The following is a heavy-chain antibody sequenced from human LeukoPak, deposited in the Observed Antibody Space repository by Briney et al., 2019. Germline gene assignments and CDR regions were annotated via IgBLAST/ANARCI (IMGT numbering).Heavy chain of an antibody. CDR3: XXXXXESTNQDFDC. Sequence: SGGSLRLSCAASGFTFSSYWMSWVRQAPGKGLEWVSGISGNGAGTYYGDSVKGRFTISRDNSKNTLYLQMNSLRAEDTAVYYXXXXXXESTNQDFDCWGQGTLVTVSS. CDR2: ISGNGAGT. CDR1: GFTFSSYW. D-gene: IGHD5/OR15-5a*01. V-gene: IGHV3-23*02. J-gene: IGHJ4*02.